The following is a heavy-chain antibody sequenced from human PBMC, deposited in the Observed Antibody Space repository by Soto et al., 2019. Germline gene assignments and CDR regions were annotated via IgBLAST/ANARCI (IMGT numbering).Heavy chain of an antibody. CDR1: GGTFSTYA. CDR2: LIPLFGTA. Sequence: QVQLVQSGAEVKKPGSSVKVSCKASGGTFSTYAINWVRQAPGHGLEWMGGLIPLFGTAKYAQKFQDRVTITADESTSTAHMELRSLRSEDTAVYYCARDYGHDCSGGNCYFYFWGQGTLVSVSS. CDR3: ARDYGHDCSGGNCYFYF. D-gene: IGHD2-15*01. V-gene: IGHV1-69*01. J-gene: IGHJ4*02.